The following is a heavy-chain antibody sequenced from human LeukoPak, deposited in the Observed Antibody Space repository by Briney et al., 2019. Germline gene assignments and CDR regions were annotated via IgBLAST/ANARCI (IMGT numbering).Heavy chain of an antibody. Sequence: GGSLSLSCPTTGFIFLAYGMHWVRQAPARGLAWVAYIWYDGSNKDYVNSVNDRLIIPRDTSKREVYVYMVRQRHNGTAVYYCVRDLLGIPHKYFDSWGQGTLVTVSS. D-gene: IGHD2-2*02. V-gene: IGHV3-30*02. CDR2: IWYDGSNK. J-gene: IGHJ4*02. CDR3: VRDLLGIPHKYFDS. CDR1: GFIFLAYG.